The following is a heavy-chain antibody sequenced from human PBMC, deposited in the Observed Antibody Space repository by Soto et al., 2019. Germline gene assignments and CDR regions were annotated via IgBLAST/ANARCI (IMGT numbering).Heavy chain of an antibody. D-gene: IGHD1-26*01. CDR2: IDDSGSA. CDR3: ARGILRPNHYMDV. J-gene: IGHJ6*03. Sequence: QVQLQESGPGLVTPSQTLSLTCIVSGDSISRGGYFWTWIRQHPGKGLEWIGYIDDSGSAFYNPSLKSRVTMSVDTSKNQFSLNLRSVTAADTAVFSCARGILRPNHYMDVWGKGTAVAVSS. V-gene: IGHV4-31*03. CDR1: GDSISRGGYF.